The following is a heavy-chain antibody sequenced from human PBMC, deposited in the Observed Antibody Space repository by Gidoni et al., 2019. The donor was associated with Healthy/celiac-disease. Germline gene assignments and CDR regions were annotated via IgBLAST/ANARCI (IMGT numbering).Heavy chain of an antibody. V-gene: IGHV3-48*02. J-gene: IGHJ4*02. CDR2: ISSSSTI. Sequence: EVQLVESGGGLVQPGGSLTPSCAASGFTFSSYSMNWVRQAPGKGLEWVSYISSSSTIYYADSVKGRFTISRDNAKNSLYLQMNSLRDEDTAVYYCARAVGPVTPDYWGQGTLVTVSS. D-gene: IGHD4-4*01. CDR1: GFTFSSYS. CDR3: ARAVGPVTPDY.